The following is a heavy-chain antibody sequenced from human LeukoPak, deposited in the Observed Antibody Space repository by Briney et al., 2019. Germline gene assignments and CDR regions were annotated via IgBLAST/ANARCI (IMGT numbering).Heavy chain of an antibody. V-gene: IGHV3-21*01. CDR3: ARDGDYVWGSYPDY. D-gene: IGHD3-16*02. J-gene: IGHJ4*02. Sequence: PGGSLRLSCAASGFTFSSYSMNWVRQAPGKWLEWVSSISSSSSYIYYADSVKGRFTISRDNAKNPLYLQMTRLRAEDTAVYYCARDGDYVWGSYPDYWGQGTLVTVSS. CDR1: GFTFSSYS. CDR2: ISSSSSYI.